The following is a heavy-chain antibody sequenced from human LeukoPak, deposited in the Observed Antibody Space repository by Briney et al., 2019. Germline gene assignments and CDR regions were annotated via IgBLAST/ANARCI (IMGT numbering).Heavy chain of an antibody. CDR1: GGSIDITNY. V-gene: IGHV4-4*02. D-gene: IGHD3-22*01. J-gene: IGHJ4*02. CDR2: ISHDGTT. Sequence: PSGTLSLTCGVSGGSIDITNYWSWVRQAPGKGLEWIGEISHDGTTNYNPSLRSRVAMSFDRANYQFSLSLTSVTAADTAVYYCTREDRPFCPFAYWGQGVLVTVSS. CDR3: TREDRPFCPFAY.